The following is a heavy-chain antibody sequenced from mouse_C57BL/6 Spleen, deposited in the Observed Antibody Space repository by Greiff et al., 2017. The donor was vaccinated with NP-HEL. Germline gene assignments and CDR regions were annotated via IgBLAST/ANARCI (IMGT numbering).Heavy chain of an antibody. J-gene: IGHJ3*01. V-gene: IGHV1-47*01. CDR3: ARGGFYDYAFAY. D-gene: IGHD2-4*01. CDR2: FHPYNDDT. Sequence: VKLQESGAELVKPGASVKMSCKASGYTFTTYPIEWMKQNHGKSLEWIGNFHPYNDDTKYNEKFKGKATLTVEKSSSTVYLELSRLTSDDSAVYYCARGGFYDYAFAYWGQGTLVTVSA. CDR1: GYTFTTYP.